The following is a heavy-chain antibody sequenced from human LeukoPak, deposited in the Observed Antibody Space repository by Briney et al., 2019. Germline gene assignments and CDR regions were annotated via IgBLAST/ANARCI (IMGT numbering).Heavy chain of an antibody. Sequence: SETLSLTCTVSGGSISSTNSYWGWIRQSPRTGLEWIGNIYSSGSSYYNPSLKSRVTISIDTSENQFSLKLASVTAADTAVYYCARKREGPTTGIDYWGQGTLVTVSS. CDR3: ARKREGPTTGIDY. D-gene: IGHD1-26*01. J-gene: IGHJ4*02. CDR1: GGSISSTNSY. V-gene: IGHV4-39*07. CDR2: IYSSGSS.